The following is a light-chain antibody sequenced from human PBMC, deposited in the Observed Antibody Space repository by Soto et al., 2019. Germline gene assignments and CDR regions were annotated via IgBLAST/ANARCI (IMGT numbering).Light chain of an antibody. J-gene: IGKJ1*01. CDR2: DAS. Sequence: EIVLTQSPGTLSLSPGARAPLSCRASQSLSSSQLAWYQQKPGQAPRLLIHDASSRATGISDRFTGSGSGTDFTLTITTLEPEDFAVYYCQQYGSSGTFGQGTKVDI. CDR3: QQYGSSGT. V-gene: IGKV3-20*01. CDR1: QSLSSSQ.